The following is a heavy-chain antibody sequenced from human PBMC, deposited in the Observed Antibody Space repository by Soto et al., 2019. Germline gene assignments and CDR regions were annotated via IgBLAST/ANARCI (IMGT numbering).Heavy chain of an antibody. CDR1: GGSISSSSYY. CDR2: IYYSGST. CDR3: ASLSKAGYSSSWYSNPDRFDP. J-gene: IGHJ5*02. V-gene: IGHV4-39*01. Sequence: QLQLQESGPGLVKPSETLSLTCTVSGGSISSSSYYWGWIRQPPGKGLEWIGSIYYSGSTYYNPSLKSRVTISVDTSKNQFSLKLSSVTAADTAVYYCASLSKAGYSSSWYSNPDRFDPWGQGTLVTVSS. D-gene: IGHD6-13*01.